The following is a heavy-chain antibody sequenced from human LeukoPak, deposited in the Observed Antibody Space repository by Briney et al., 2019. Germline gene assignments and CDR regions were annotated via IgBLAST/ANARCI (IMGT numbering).Heavy chain of an antibody. CDR2: ISYDGNNK. CDR3: ARDSSGFDY. V-gene: IGHV3-30-3*01. J-gene: IGHJ4*02. Sequence: PGGSLRLSCAASEFTFSSYAMHWVRQAPGKGLEWVAVISYDGNNKYYADSVKGRLTITRDNSKNTLYLQMNSLRDEDTAVYYCARDSSGFDYWGQGTLVTVSS. CDR1: EFTFSSYA. D-gene: IGHD6-19*01.